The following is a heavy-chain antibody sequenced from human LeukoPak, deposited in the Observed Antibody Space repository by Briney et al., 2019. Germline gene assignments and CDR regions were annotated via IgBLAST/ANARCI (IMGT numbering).Heavy chain of an antibody. J-gene: IGHJ4*02. Sequence: PGGSVRLSCAAWGFTFRNYWMYGVREARGKGRVGVSKIKREGNIPNYADSVKGRFTISRDNSKNTLYLQMNSLRAEDTAVYYCAPGGPGYYFDYWGQGTLVTVSS. CDR2: IKREGNIP. CDR3: APGGPGYYFDY. CDR1: GFTFRNYW. D-gene: IGHD3-10*01. V-gene: IGHV3-74*01.